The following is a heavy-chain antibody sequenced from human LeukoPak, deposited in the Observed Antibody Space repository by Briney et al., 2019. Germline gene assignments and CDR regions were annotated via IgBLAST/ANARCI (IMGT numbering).Heavy chain of an antibody. CDR3: AKDQGITMVRGVIITQEISQDV. J-gene: IGHJ6*04. CDR1: GFTFSSYW. Sequence: GGSLRLSCAASGFTFSSYWMSWVRQAPGKGLEWVSYISSSSSTIYYADSVKGRFTISRDNAKNTLYLQMNSLRAEDTAVYYCAKDQGITMVRGVIITQEISQDVWGKGTTVTISS. D-gene: IGHD3-10*01. CDR2: ISSSSSTI. V-gene: IGHV3-48*01.